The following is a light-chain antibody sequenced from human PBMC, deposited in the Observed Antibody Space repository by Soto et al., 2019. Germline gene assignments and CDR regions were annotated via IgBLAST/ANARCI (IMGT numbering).Light chain of an antibody. V-gene: IGLV1-40*01. CDR1: NSNIGAGYD. CDR2: AYT. J-gene: IGLJ3*02. CDR3: SVWDDSLSAWV. Sequence: QSVLTQPPSVTGAPGQRVTISCTGTNSNIGAGYDVHWYQQFPGKAPKLLISAYTNRPSGIPDRFSGSKTDTSASLAISGLQPEDEADYYCSVWDDSLSAWVFGGGTKVTVL.